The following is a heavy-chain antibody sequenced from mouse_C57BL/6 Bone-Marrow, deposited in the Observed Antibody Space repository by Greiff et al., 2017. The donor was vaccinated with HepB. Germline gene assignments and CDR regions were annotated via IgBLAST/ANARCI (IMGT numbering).Heavy chain of an antibody. CDR2: ISNGGGST. J-gene: IGHJ1*03. V-gene: IGHV5-12*01. CDR1: GFTFSDYY. Sequence: EVMLVESGGGLVQPGGSLKLSCAASGFTFSDYYMYWVRQTPEKRLEWVAYISNGGGSTYYPDTVKGRFTISRDNAKNTLYLQMSRLKSEDTAMYYCARHAPYYYGSSYGYFDVWGTGTTVTVSS. CDR3: ARHAPYYYGSSYGYFDV. D-gene: IGHD1-1*01.